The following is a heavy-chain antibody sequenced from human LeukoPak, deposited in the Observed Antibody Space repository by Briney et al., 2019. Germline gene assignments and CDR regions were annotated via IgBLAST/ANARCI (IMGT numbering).Heavy chain of an antibody. Sequence: PGGSLRLSCAASGFTFSDYYMSWIRQAPGKGLEWVSYISSSGSTIYYADSVKGRFTISRDNAKNSLYLQMNSLRAEDTAVYYCAGVGDCSSSSCFWEYYFDYWGQGTLVTVSS. J-gene: IGHJ4*02. CDR3: AGVGDCSSSSCFWEYYFDY. V-gene: IGHV3-11*01. D-gene: IGHD2-2*01. CDR2: ISSSGSTI. CDR1: GFTFSDYY.